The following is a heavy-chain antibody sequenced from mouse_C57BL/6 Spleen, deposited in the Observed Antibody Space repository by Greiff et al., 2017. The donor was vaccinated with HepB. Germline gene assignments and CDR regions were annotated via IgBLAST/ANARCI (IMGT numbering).Heavy chain of an antibody. CDR2: INPSTGGT. Sequence: EVQRVESGPELVKPGASVKISCKASGYSFTGYYMNWVKQSPEKSLEWIGEINPSTGGTTYNQKFKAKATLTVDKSSSTAYMQLKSLTSEDSAVYYCARTDGSSYYFDYWGQGTTLTVSS. J-gene: IGHJ2*01. CDR1: GYSFTGYY. V-gene: IGHV1-42*01. CDR3: ARTDGSSYYFDY. D-gene: IGHD1-1*01.